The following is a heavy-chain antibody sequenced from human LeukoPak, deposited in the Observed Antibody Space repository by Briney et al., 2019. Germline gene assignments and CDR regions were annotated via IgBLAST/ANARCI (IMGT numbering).Heavy chain of an antibody. CDR2: MTTTSSYM. CDR1: GFTFSNYW. V-gene: IGHV3-21*01. J-gene: IGHJ4*02. D-gene: IGHD6-13*01. CDR3: ARLIGLTIAAAATDS. Sequence: PGGSLRLSCAASGFTFSNYWMHWVRQAPGKGLEWVSSMTTTSSYMYYADSVKGRFTISRDNAKNSLYLQMNSLRAEDTALYYCARLIGLTIAAAATDSWGQGALVTVSS.